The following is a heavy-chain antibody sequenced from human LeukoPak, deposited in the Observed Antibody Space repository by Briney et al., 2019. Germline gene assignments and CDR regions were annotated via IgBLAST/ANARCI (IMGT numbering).Heavy chain of an antibody. CDR1: GLSLNYAW. J-gene: IGHJ4*02. D-gene: IGHD3-10*01. CDR2: ISGRTGGGAK. CDR3: ATEGEQMESSGFDY. Sequence: GGSLRLSCTASGLSLNYAWMNWVRQAPGEGLEWVGRISGRTGGGAKDDAKSVRGRFSSSRDDSKNTLHLKMNNLKTEDTAVYYCATEGEQMESSGFDYWGQGTPVTVSS. V-gene: IGHV3-15*07.